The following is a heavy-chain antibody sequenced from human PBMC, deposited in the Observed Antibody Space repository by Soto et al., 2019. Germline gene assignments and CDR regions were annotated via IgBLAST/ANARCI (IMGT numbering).Heavy chain of an antibody. J-gene: IGHJ3*02. D-gene: IGHD2-2*01. CDR3: AKVTAPVVSLGDSFDI. CDR1: GFTFSSYG. CDR2: ISYDGSNK. V-gene: IGHV3-30*18. Sequence: QVQLVESGGGVVQPGRSLRLSCAASGFTFSSYGIHWVRQAPGKGLEWVAVISYDGSNKYYADSVKGRFTISRDISKNTVYLQMNRLASEDTAVYYCAKVTAPVVSLGDSFDIWGHGTMVTVSS.